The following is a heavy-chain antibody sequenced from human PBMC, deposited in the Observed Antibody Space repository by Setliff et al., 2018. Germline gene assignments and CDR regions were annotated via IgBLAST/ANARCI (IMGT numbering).Heavy chain of an antibody. CDR3: ARRNFYYDSSGFALYYYYMDV. D-gene: IGHD3-22*01. V-gene: IGHV1-18*01. J-gene: IGHJ6*03. Sequence: ASVKVSCKASGYTFNNYGISWVRQAPGQGLEWMGWISAYNGNTNYAQKLQDRVTMTTDTSTSTAYMELRSLRSDDTAVYCCARRNFYYDSSGFALYYYYMDVWGKGTTVTVSS. CDR1: GYTFNNYG. CDR2: ISAYNGNT.